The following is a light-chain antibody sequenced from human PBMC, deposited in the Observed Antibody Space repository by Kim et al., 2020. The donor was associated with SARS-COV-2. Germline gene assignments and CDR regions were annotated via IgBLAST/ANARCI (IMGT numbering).Light chain of an antibody. Sequence: VLTQPPSASGTPGQTVSITCSGDKLGEKYACWYQQKSGQSPVVVIYQDSKRPSGIPERFSGSNSGNTATLTISGAQAMDEADYYCQAWDSTTNVFGSGTKVTVL. CDR2: QDS. CDR1: KLGEKY. J-gene: IGLJ1*01. CDR3: QAWDSTTNV. V-gene: IGLV3-1*01.